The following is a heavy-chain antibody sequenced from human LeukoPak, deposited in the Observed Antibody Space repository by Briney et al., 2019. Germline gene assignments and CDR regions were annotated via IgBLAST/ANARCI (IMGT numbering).Heavy chain of an antibody. V-gene: IGHV4-34*01. CDR3: ASRSALTGYLYYYYGMDV. D-gene: IGHD3-9*01. CDR2: INHSGST. CDR1: GGSFSGYY. Sequence: SETLSLTCAVYGGSFSGYYWSRIRQPPGKGLEWIGEINHSGSTNYNPSLKSRVTISVDTSKNQFSLKLSSVTAADTAVYYCASRSALTGYLYYYYGMDVWGKGTTVTVSS. J-gene: IGHJ6*04.